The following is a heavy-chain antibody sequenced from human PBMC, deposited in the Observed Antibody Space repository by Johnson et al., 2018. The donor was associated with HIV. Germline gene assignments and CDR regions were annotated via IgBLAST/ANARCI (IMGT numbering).Heavy chain of an antibody. CDR1: GFTFSSYA. V-gene: IGHV3-30*04. Sequence: VQLVESGGGVVQPGRSLRLSCAASGFTFSSYAMHWVRQAPGKGLEWVAGISYAGSNKYYADSVKGRFTISRDNSKNTLYLQMNSLRAEDTAVYYCAKDAYDYGDYGAFDIWGQGTMVTVSS. D-gene: IGHD4-17*01. CDR2: ISYAGSNK. CDR3: AKDAYDYGDYGAFDI. J-gene: IGHJ3*02.